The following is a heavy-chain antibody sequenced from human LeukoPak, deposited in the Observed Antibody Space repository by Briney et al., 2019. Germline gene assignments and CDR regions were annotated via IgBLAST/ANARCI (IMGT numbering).Heavy chain of an antibody. CDR1: GYTFTSYY. V-gene: IGHV1-46*01. D-gene: IGHD3-10*01. CDR3: ASSITMVRGVIDY. CDR2: INPSGGTT. Sequence: ASVKVSCKASGYTFTSYYMHWVRQAPGQGLEWMGIINPSGGTTSPAQKFQGRVTMTRDTSISTAYMELSRLRSDDTAVYYCASSITMVRGVIDYWGQGTLVTVSS. J-gene: IGHJ4*02.